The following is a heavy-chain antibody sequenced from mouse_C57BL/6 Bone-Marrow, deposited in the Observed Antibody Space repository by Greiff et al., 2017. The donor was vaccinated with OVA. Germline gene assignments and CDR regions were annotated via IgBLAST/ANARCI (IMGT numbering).Heavy chain of an antibody. J-gene: IGHJ2*01. Sequence: VQLQQSGPELVKPGASVKISCKASGYTFTDYYMNWVKQSHGKSLEWIGDINPNNGGTSYNQKFKGKATLTVDKSSSTAYMELRSLTSEDSAVYYCARRGVYDYIDYWGQGTTLTVSS. CDR2: INPNNGGT. D-gene: IGHD2-3*01. CDR1: GYTFTDYY. V-gene: IGHV1-26*01. CDR3: ARRGVYDYIDY.